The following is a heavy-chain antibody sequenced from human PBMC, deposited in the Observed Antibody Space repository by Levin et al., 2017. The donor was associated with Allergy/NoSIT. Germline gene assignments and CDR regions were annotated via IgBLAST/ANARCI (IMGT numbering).Heavy chain of an antibody. Sequence: TGGSLRLSCAASGFTFSTYAMSWVRQAPGKGLEWVSSIGSSGISTYYADSVKGRFTVSRDNSMNRLYLEMNGLRVEDTAVYYCATLGTRWGQGTLVTVSS. V-gene: IGHV3-23*05. CDR2: IGSSGIST. CDR3: ATLGTR. J-gene: IGHJ4*02. CDR1: GFTFSTYA. D-gene: IGHD7-27*01.